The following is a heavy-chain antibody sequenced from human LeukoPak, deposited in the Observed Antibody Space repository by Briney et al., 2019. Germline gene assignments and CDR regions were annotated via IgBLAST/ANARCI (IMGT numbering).Heavy chain of an antibody. CDR2: INHSGST. D-gene: IGHD3-10*01. CDR1: GGSFSGYY. J-gene: IGHJ5*02. CDR3: ARDVGSRLSWFDP. Sequence: PSETLSLTCAVYGGSFSGYYWSWIRQPPGKGLEWIGEINHSGSTNYNPSLKSRVTISVDTSKNQFSLKLSSVTAADTAVYYCARDVGSRLSWFDPWGQGTLVTVSS. V-gene: IGHV4-34*01.